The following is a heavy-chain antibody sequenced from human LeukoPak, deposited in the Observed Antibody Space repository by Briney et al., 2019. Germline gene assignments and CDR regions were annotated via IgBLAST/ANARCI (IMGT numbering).Heavy chain of an antibody. V-gene: IGHV4-39*01. Sequence: SETLSLTCTVSGGSFSSSSYYWGWIRQPPGKGLEWIGSIYYSGSTYYNPSLKSRVTISVDTSKNQFSLKLSSVTAADAAVYFCARPLGATFAFDIWGQGTIVTVSS. CDR3: ARPLGATFAFDI. D-gene: IGHD2/OR15-2a*01. CDR1: GGSFSSSSYY. J-gene: IGHJ3*02. CDR2: IYYSGST.